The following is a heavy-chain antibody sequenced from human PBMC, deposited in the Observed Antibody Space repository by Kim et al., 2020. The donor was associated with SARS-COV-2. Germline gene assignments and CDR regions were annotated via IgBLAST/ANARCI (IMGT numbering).Heavy chain of an antibody. Sequence: SETLSLTCAVSGGSISSSNWWSWVRQPPGKGLEWIGEIYHSGSTNYNPSLKSRVTISVDKSKNQFSLKLSSVTAADTAVYYCLRRSGYYNYFDYWGQGTLVTVSS. D-gene: IGHD3-3*01. J-gene: IGHJ4*02. CDR3: LRRSGYYNYFDY. CDR1: GGSISSSNW. CDR2: IYHSGST. V-gene: IGHV4-4*02.